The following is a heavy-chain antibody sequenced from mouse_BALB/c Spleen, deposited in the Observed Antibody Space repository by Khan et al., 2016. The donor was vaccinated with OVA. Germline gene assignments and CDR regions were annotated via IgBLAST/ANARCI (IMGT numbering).Heavy chain of an antibody. CDR2: INTYTGEP. J-gene: IGHJ1*01. CDR3: ARMKPYGYCDV. V-gene: IGHV9-3-1*01. Sequence: QIQLVQSGPELKKPGETVKISCKASGYTFTNYGMHWVKQSPGKGLKWMGWINTYTGEPTYADDFKGRFAFSLETSATPAYLQINNLRNEDTATYCCARMKPYGYCDVWGAGTTVTVSS. CDR1: GYTFTNYG.